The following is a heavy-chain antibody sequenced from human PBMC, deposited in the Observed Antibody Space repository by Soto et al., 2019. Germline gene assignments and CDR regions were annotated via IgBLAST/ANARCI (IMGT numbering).Heavy chain of an antibody. Sequence: QVQLVQSGAEVKKPGSSVRVSCKASGGSFSTYAFSWVRQAPGHGLELMGGIIPIFDSPYYAQNFQGRVTIAADRSTRTVYLELSSLTPEDTAVYYCARGAECRGYCLKKFTCLDPWGQGTLVTVSS. CDR3: ARGAECRGYCLKKFTCLDP. CDR1: GGSFSTYA. J-gene: IGHJ5*02. D-gene: IGHD2-15*01. V-gene: IGHV1-69*06. CDR2: IIPIFDSP.